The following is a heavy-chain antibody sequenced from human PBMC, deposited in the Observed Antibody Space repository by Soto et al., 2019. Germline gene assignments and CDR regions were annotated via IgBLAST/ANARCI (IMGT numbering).Heavy chain of an antibody. CDR1: GFTFRSYW. CDR2: INFDGSEK. V-gene: IGHV3-7*05. D-gene: IGHD1-1*01. Sequence: EGQLVESGGGLVQTGGSLRLSCQVSGFTFRSYWMNWVRRAPGKGLEWLANINFDGSEKYYVDAVKGRFTISRDNAKNSLPLDLRDLRSNDTAVYYCARGAMAGNEVPGDLGQGTQVTVSS. CDR3: ARGAMAGNEVPGD. J-gene: IGHJ1*01.